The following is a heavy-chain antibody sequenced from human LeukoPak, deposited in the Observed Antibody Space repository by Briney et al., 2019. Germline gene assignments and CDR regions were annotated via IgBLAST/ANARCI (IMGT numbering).Heavy chain of an antibody. CDR3: ARAVTTTHFDY. CDR1: GFTVSSNY. V-gene: IGHV3-53*01. CDR2: IYSDDST. Sequence: GGSLRLSCAASGFTVSSNYMSWVRQAPGKGLEWVSAIYSDDSTFYADSVKGRFTISRDNSKNTLYLQMNSLRAEDTAVYYCARAVTTTHFDYWGQGTLVTVSS. D-gene: IGHD1-1*01. J-gene: IGHJ4*02.